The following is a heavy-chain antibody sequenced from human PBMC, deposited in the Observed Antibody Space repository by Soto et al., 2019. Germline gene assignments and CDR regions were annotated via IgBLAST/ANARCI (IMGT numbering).Heavy chain of an antibody. CDR2: MYYSGNA. Sequence: TSETLSLTCTVSGGSISSYYWSWIRQSPGKGLEWIGYMYYSGNANYNPSLRSRITISVDTSKNQFSLNLNSVTAADTAVYYCAREYPVHSAYFDYWGQGILVTVS. CDR3: AREYPVHSAYFDY. CDR1: GGSISSYY. J-gene: IGHJ4*02. V-gene: IGHV4-59*01. D-gene: IGHD1-26*01.